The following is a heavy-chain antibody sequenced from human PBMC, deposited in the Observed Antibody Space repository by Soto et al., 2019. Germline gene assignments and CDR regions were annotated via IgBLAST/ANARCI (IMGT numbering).Heavy chain of an antibody. CDR1: GYSFTSYW. V-gene: IGHV5-51*01. D-gene: IGHD3-22*01. Sequence: GESLKISCKGSGYSFTSYWIGWVRQMPGKGLEWMGIIYPGDSDTRYSPSFQGQVTISADKSISTAYLQWSSLKASDTAMYYCARSVNYYYDSSGYPGVDYWGQGTLVTVSS. J-gene: IGHJ4*02. CDR3: ARSVNYYYDSSGYPGVDY. CDR2: IYPGDSDT.